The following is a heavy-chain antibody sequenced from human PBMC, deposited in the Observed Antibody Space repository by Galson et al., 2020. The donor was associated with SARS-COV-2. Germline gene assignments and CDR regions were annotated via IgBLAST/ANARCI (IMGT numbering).Heavy chain of an antibody. CDR1: GFTFNNYA. D-gene: IGHD2-15*01. J-gene: IGHJ3*01. Sequence: GESLKISCAASGFTFNNYAMSWFRQTPGKGLEWVSSISRSGGTTYYADSVKGRFAISRDNSKNTLFLQMNSLRAEDTAVYYCARVVGGPAIGEDAFAVWGQGTMVTVS. V-gene: IGHV3-23*01. CDR3: ARVVGGPAIGEDAFAV. CDR2: ISRSGGTT.